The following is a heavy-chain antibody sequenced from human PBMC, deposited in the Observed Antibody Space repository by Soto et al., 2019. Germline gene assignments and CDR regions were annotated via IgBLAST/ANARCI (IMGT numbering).Heavy chain of an antibody. Sequence: GGSLRLSCAASGFSFRNYGMHWVRQAPGKGLEWVAVISYEGSRISYAASVKGRFTISRDNSKNAVFLQMNRLTPDDTAVYPCAKDHGGGNFFLYFDLWGQGTLVTVSS. V-gene: IGHV3-30*18. J-gene: IGHJ4*02. D-gene: IGHD2-15*01. CDR2: ISYEGSRI. CDR1: GFSFRNYG. CDR3: AKDHGGGNFFLYFDL.